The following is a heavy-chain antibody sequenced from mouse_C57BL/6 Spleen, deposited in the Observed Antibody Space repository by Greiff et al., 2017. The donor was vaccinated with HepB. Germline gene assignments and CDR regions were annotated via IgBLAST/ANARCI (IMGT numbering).Heavy chain of an antibody. CDR3: ARGWAWFAY. J-gene: IGHJ3*01. V-gene: IGHV1-26*01. CDR2: INPNNGGT. D-gene: IGHD1-1*02. Sequence: VQLQQSGPELVKPGASVKISCKASGYTFTDYYMNWVKQSHGKSLEWIGDINPNNGGTSYNQKFKGKATLTVDKSSSTAYMELRSLTSEDSAVYYCARGWAWFAYRGQGTLVTVSA. CDR1: GYTFTDYY.